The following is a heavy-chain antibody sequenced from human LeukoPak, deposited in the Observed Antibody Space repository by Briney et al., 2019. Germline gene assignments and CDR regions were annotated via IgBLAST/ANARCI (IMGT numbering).Heavy chain of an antibody. CDR2: MNPNSGNT. J-gene: IGHJ4*02. D-gene: IGHD1-20*01. CDR3: ARVHSNNWHQSDD. CDR1: GYTFTSYD. V-gene: IGHV1-8*01. Sequence: AAVKVSCKASGYTFTSYDINWVRQATGQGLEWMGWMNPNSGNTGYAQKFQGRVTMTRNTSISTAYMELSSLRSDDTAVYYCARVHSNNWHQSDDWGQGTLVTVSS.